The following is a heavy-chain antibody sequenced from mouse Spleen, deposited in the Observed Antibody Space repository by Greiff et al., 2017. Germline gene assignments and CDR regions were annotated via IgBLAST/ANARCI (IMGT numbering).Heavy chain of an antibody. CDR1: GYTFTSYW. V-gene: IGHV1-52*01. CDR2: IDPSDSET. J-gene: IGHJ4*01. CDR3: ARLGVNYAMDY. D-gene: IGHD2-1*01. Sequence: QVQLQQPGAELVRPGSSVKLSCKASGYTFTSYWMHWVKQRPIQGLEWIGNIDPSDSETHYNQKFKDKATLTVDKSSSTAYMQLSSLTSEDSAVYYCARLGVNYAMDYWGQGTSVTVSS.